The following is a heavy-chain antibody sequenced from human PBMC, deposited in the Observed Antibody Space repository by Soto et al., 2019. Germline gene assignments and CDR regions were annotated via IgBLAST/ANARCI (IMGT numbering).Heavy chain of an antibody. CDR3: ARVGCSSTSCYHVYYCGMDV. CDR1: GGTFSSYA. D-gene: IGHD2-2*01. V-gene: IGHV1-69*01. Sequence: QVQLVQSGAEVKKPGSSVKVSCKASGGTFSSYAISWVRQAPGQGLEWMGGIIPIFGTANYAQKFQGRVTITADESTSTAYMELSSLRSEDTAVYYCARVGCSSTSCYHVYYCGMDVWGQGITVTVSS. CDR2: IIPIFGTA. J-gene: IGHJ6*02.